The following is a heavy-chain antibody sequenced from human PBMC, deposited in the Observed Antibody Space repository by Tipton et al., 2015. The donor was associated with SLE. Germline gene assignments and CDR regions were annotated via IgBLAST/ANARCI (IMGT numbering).Heavy chain of an antibody. CDR2: INHSGST. J-gene: IGHJ6*03. V-gene: IGHV4-34*01. CDR1: GGSFSGYY. Sequence: TLSLTCAVYGGSFSGYYWSWIRQSPGKGLEWIGDINHSGSTNYNPSLKSRVTISVDTSKNQFSLRLSSVTAADTAVYYCARVPGLERSYYYNYYMDVWGKGTTVTVS. D-gene: IGHD1-1*01. CDR3: ARVPGLERSYYYNYYMDV.